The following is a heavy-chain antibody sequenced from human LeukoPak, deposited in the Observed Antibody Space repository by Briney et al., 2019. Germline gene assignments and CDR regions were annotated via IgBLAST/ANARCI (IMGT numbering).Heavy chain of an antibody. V-gene: IGHV3-23*01. D-gene: IGHD3-10*01. CDR2: ISGSGGST. CDR3: AKSRGSGLFDY. J-gene: IGHJ4*02. CDR1: GFTFSSYG. Sequence: GGTLRLSCAASGFTFSSYGMSWVCQAPGKGLEWVSAISGSGGSTYYADSVKGRFTISRDNSKNTLYLQMNSLRAEDTAVYYCAKSRGSGLFDYWGQGTLVTVAS.